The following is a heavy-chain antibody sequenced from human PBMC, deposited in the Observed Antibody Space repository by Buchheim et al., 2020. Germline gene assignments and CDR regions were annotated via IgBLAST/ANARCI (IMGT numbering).Heavy chain of an antibody. Sequence: EVQLLESGGGLVQPGGSLRLSCAASGFTFSSYSMSWVRQAPGKGLEWVSAISGSGGSTYYAQSLKGRFTISRDKSKNTVYLQMNSLRAEDTAVYYCANASCGGLTCGAFDIWGQGT. CDR1: GFTFSSYS. CDR3: ANASCGGLTCGAFDI. CDR2: ISGSGGST. V-gene: IGHV3-23*01. J-gene: IGHJ3*02. D-gene: IGHD2-21*01.